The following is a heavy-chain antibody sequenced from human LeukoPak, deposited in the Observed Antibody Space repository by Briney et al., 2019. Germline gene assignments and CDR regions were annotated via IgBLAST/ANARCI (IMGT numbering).Heavy chain of an antibody. J-gene: IGHJ1*01. V-gene: IGHV1-3*01. D-gene: IGHD3-16*01. CDR3: AIGPGAEYFQH. Sequence: ASVKVSCKASGYTFTSYAMHWVRQAPGQRLEWMGWINAGNGNTKYSQKFQGRVTMTEDTSTDTAYMELSSLRSEDTAVYYCAIGPGAEYFQHWGQGTLVTVSS. CDR1: GYTFTSYA. CDR2: INAGNGNT.